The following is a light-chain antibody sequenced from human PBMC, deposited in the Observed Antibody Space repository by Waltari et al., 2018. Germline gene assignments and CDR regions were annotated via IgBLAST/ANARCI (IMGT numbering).Light chain of an antibody. CDR2: AAS. V-gene: IGKV1-9*01. Sequence: IQLTQSPSSLSASVGARVSITCRASQGISSSLAWYQQRPGKVPKLLIYAASTLQSGVPSRFSGSGSGTDFTLTISSLQPEDSATYYCQQLHSFPLTFGPGTKVEFK. CDR1: QGISSS. J-gene: IGKJ3*01. CDR3: QQLHSFPLT.